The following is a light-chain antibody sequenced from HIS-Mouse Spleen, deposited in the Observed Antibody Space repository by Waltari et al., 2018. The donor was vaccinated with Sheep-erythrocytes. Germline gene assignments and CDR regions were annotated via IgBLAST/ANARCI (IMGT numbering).Light chain of an antibody. CDR1: SSDVGGSNY. V-gene: IGLV2-14*03. J-gene: IGLJ3*02. CDR2: DVS. CDR3: SSYTSSSTWV. Sequence: QSALTQPASVSGSPGQSITISCTGTSSDVGGSNYVSWYQQHPSKAPKLMIYDVSNRPSGVAMRFSVSKSGNTASLTISGLQAEDEADYYCSSYTSSSTWVFGGGTKLTVL.